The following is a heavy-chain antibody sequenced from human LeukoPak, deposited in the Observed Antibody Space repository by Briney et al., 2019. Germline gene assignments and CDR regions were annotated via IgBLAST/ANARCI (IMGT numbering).Heavy chain of an antibody. Sequence: SGGSLRLSCAASGFTFSSYWMSWVRQAPGKGLEWVANIKQDGSEKYYVDSVKGRFTISRDNAKNSLYLQMNSLRAEDTAVYYCAREDSGYDSDAFDIWGQGTMVTVSS. J-gene: IGHJ3*02. D-gene: IGHD5-12*01. CDR3: AREDSGYDSDAFDI. CDR1: GFTFSSYW. CDR2: IKQDGSEK. V-gene: IGHV3-7*04.